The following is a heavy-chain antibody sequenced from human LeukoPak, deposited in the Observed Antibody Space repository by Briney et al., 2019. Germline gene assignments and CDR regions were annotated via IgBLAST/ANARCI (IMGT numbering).Heavy chain of an antibody. Sequence: SETLSLTCTVSDDSISDYYRGWIRQPPGKGLEWIGYIHNSGTSTYNLSLKSRVTISADTSKNQFSLKLNSMTTADTAVYYCTRGAGWPIDYWGQGILVTVSS. V-gene: IGHV4-59*01. CDR2: IHNSGTS. CDR3: TRGAGWPIDY. D-gene: IGHD2-15*01. CDR1: DDSISDYY. J-gene: IGHJ4*02.